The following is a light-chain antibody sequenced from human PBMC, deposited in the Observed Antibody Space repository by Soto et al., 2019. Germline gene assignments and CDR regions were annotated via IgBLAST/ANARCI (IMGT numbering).Light chain of an antibody. J-gene: IGLJ1*01. V-gene: IGLV2-14*01. Sequence: QSALTQPASVSGSPGQSITISCTGTSSDVGGYNYVSWYQQHPVKAPKLMIYDVTNRPSWVSDRFSGSTSGNTASLTISGLQAEDEADYYCSSYTSSSTPYVFGTGPKLTVL. CDR2: DVT. CDR1: SSDVGGYNY. CDR3: SSYTSSSTPYV.